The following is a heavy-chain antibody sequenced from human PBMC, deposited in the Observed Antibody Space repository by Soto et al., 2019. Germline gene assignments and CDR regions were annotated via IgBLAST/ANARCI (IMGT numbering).Heavy chain of an antibody. CDR3: AWGSGDNWNYAISAFDI. D-gene: IGHD1-7*01. CDR1: GFTFSSYS. Sequence: GGSLRLSCAASGFTFSSYSMNWVRQAPGKGLEWVSYISSSSSTIYYADSVKGRFTISRDNAKNSLYLQMNSLRDEDTAVYYCAWGSGDNWNYAISAFDIWGQGTMVTVSS. J-gene: IGHJ3*02. V-gene: IGHV3-48*02. CDR2: ISSSSSTI.